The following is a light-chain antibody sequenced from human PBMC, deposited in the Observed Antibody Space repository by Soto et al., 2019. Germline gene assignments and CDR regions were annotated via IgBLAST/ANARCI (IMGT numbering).Light chain of an antibody. CDR3: QHYSSSPPAIT. J-gene: IGKJ5*01. CDR1: QSVTSGY. Sequence: EIVLTQSPGTLSLSPGERATLSCRASQSVTSGYLAWYQQQPNQAPRLLIYGASYRVTDIPDRFSGGGSGTDFTLTISRLEPEDFAVYYCQHYSSSPPAITFGQGTRLEIK. V-gene: IGKV3-20*01. CDR2: GAS.